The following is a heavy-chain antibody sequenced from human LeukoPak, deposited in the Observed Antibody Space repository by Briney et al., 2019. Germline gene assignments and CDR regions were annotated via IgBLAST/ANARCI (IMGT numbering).Heavy chain of an antibody. Sequence: KPSETLSLTCTVSGGSISSYYWNWIRQPPGKGLEWIGYIHYSGSTNYNPSLKSRVTLSVDTSKNQISLKLTSVTAADTAVYYCARDIAANWFDSWGQGALVTVSS. CDR3: ARDIAANWFDS. D-gene: IGHD2-15*01. CDR1: GGSISSYY. V-gene: IGHV4-59*01. CDR2: IHYSGST. J-gene: IGHJ5*01.